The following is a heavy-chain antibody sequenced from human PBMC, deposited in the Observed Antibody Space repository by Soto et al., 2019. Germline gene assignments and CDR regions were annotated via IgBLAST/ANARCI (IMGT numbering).Heavy chain of an antibody. CDR3: AALPHYGDYVSDVFDI. J-gene: IGHJ3*02. V-gene: IGHV1-58*02. D-gene: IGHD4-17*01. CDR2: IVVGSGNT. CDR1: GFTFTSSA. Sequence: SVKVSCKASGFTFTSSAMQWVRQARGQRLEWIGWIVVGSGNTNYAQKFQERVTITRDMSTSTAYMELSSLRSEDTAVYYCAALPHYGDYVSDVFDIWGQGTMVPVSS.